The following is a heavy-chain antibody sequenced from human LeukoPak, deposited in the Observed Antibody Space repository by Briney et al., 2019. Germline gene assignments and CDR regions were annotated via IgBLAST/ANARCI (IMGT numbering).Heavy chain of an antibody. J-gene: IGHJ2*01. Sequence: SETLSLTCTVSGGSFSAYYWNWIRQPAGKGLEWVGRIYSGSTNYNPSLKSRVTMSVDTSKNQFSLKLSSVTAADTAVYYCAGSYGDINWYFHLWGRGTLVTVSS. CDR2: IYSGST. CDR3: AGSYGDINWYFHL. V-gene: IGHV4-4*07. CDR1: GGSFSAYY. D-gene: IGHD4-17*01.